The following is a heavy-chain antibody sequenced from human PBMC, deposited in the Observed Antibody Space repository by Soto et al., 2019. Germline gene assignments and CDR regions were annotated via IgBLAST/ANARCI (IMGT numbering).Heavy chain of an antibody. J-gene: IGHJ4*02. CDR3: AREGDMGSSAFDC. D-gene: IGHD3-10*01. Sequence: EVQLVESGGGLVQPGGSLRLSCAASGFTFNKYWMHWVRQAPGKGLVWVARVSSDGSFTYYADSVKGRFTISRDNAQNTLYLQMSTLRPDDTAVYYCAREGDMGSSAFDCWGQGTLVTVSS. CDR1: GFTFNKYW. V-gene: IGHV3-74*01. CDR2: VSSDGSFT.